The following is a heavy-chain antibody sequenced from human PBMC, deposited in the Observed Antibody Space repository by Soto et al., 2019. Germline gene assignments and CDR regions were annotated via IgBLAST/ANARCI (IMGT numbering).Heavy chain of an antibody. CDR3: ARDPDYYDSSGPKWFDP. D-gene: IGHD3-22*01. CDR1: GYTFTSYG. J-gene: IGHJ5*02. CDR2: ISAYNGNT. Sequence: ASVKVSCKASGYTFTSYGISWVRQAPGQGLEWMGWISAYNGNTNYAQKLQGRVTMTTDTSTSTAYTELRSLRSDDTAVYYRARDPDYYDSSGPKWFDPWVQGTLVTVSS. V-gene: IGHV1-18*01.